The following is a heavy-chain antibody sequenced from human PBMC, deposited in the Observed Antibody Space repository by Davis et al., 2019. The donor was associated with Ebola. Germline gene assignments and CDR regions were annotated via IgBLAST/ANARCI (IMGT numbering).Heavy chain of an antibody. CDR1: GYTFTSYY. CDR2: INPSGGST. J-gene: IGHJ6*03. CDR3: ARDGERLGYSSSSSYYYYYYMDV. Sequence: ASVKVSCKASGYTFTSYYMHWVRQAPGQGLEWMGIINPSGGSTSYAQKFQGRVTMTRDTSTSTVYMELSSLGSEDTAVYYCARDGERLGYSSSSSYYYYYYMDVWGKGTTVTVSS. V-gene: IGHV1-46*01. D-gene: IGHD6-6*01.